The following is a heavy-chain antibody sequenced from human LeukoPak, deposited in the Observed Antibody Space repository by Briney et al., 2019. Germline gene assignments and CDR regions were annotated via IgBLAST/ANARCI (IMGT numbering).Heavy chain of an antibody. D-gene: IGHD3-10*01. CDR1: GGSFSGYY. CDR3: ASQGGSAYNWFDP. Sequence: SETLSLTCAVYGGSFSGYYWSWIRQPPGKGLEWIGEINHGGSTNYNPSLKSRVTISVDTSKNQFSLKLSSVTAADTAVYYCASQGGSAYNWFDPWGQGTLVTVSS. V-gene: IGHV4-34*01. J-gene: IGHJ5*02. CDR2: INHGGST.